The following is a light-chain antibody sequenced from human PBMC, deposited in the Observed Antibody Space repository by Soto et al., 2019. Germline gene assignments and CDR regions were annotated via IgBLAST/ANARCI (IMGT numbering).Light chain of an antibody. CDR1: SSDVGAYKY. Sequence: QSALTQPPSASGSPGQSVTISCTGTSSDVGAYKYVSWYQQYPGTAPKPMIYEVTKLPSGVPVRFSGSKSGNTASLTVSGLQAVNETDNLGPSYVGNGIWVFGEGTKLTVL. J-gene: IGLJ3*02. CDR2: EVT. CDR3: PSYVGNGIWV. V-gene: IGLV2-8*01.